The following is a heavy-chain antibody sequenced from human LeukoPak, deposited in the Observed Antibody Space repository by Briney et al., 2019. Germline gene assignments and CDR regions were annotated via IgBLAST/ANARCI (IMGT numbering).Heavy chain of an antibody. J-gene: IGHJ6*03. CDR3: AKRRGLELLYYYYMDV. D-gene: IGHD1-7*01. CDR1: GFSFSSYA. V-gene: IGHV3-48*01. Sequence: SGGSLRLSCATSGFSFSSYAMSWVRQAPGKGLEWVSYISSSSSTIYYADSVKGRFTISRDNSKNTLFLQMNSLRAEDTAVYYCAKRRGLELLYYYYMDVWGKGTTVTVSS. CDR2: ISSSSSTI.